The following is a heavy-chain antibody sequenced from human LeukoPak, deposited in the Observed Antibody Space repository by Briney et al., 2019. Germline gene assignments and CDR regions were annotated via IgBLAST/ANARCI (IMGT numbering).Heavy chain of an antibody. CDR2: FDSEDGET. D-gene: IGHD2-2*01. Sequence: GASVKVSCKVSVYTLTELSIHWVRQAPGKGLVWMGCFDSEDGETNYAQKLQGRVTMTEDTSTDTAYIELSSVRYEDTAVYYCATAGYCSTTSYYAIDYWGQETLVTVSS. V-gene: IGHV1-24*01. CDR1: VYTLTELS. J-gene: IGHJ4*02. CDR3: ATAGYCSTTSYYAIDY.